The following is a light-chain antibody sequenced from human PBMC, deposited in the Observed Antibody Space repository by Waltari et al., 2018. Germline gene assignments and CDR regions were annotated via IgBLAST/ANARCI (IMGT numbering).Light chain of an antibody. V-gene: IGKV3-11*01. CDR2: HAY. CDR3: QQRADWPLT. J-gene: IGKJ4*01. CDR1: QSIQGY. Sequence: EMLLTRSSATLSLSPGGRATLSCRASQSIQGYLGWYQQKPGQAPRLLIYHAYNRATGVPARFSGSGSETDFTLTISSLEPEDSAIYYCQQRADWPLTFGGGTTVEIK.